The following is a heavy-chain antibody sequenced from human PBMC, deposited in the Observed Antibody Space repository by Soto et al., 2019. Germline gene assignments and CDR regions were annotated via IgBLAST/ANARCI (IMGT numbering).Heavy chain of an antibody. CDR2: IYHSGTT. CDR1: GGSIVNLGYY. D-gene: IGHD1-1*01. Sequence: SVMLSLRYSVAGGSIVNLGYYWSWIRQHPGKVLEWIGYIYHSGTTNYNPSLKSRVTISVDKSKNQFSLKLSSVTAADTAVYYCARDRKWIQLDYYHGMDVWGQGTTVTV. J-gene: IGHJ6*02. V-gene: IGHV4-31*03. CDR3: ARDRKWIQLDYYHGMDV.